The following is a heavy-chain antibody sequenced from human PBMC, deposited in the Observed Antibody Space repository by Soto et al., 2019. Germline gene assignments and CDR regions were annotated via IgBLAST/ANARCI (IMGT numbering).Heavy chain of an antibody. Sequence: EVQLVEAGVELVQPGGSLKLSFAASGFNFPTYAMNWVRQAPGKGLEWLSFIHMTHNVIFYADSVRGRFTISRDNAKDSLYLQMNSLRVEDTAVYYCVSDPDGDLDFDYWGQGTLVTVSS. CDR3: VSDPDGDLDFDY. CDR1: GFNFPTYA. V-gene: IGHV3-48*01. CDR2: IHMTHNVI. J-gene: IGHJ4*02. D-gene: IGHD4-17*01.